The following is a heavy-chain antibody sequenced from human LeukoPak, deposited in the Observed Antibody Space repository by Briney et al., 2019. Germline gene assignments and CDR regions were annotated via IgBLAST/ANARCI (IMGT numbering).Heavy chain of an antibody. V-gene: IGHV1-8*01. CDR3: VRTPPNWGFDY. D-gene: IGHD7-27*01. Sequence: GASVKVSCKASGYTFTSHDINWVRQATGQGLEWMGWMSPNSGDTGYAQKFQGRVTMTSDSSISTAYMELSSLRSEDTAIYYCVRTPPNWGFDYWGQGTLVIVSS. J-gene: IGHJ4*02. CDR1: GYTFTSHD. CDR2: MSPNSGDT.